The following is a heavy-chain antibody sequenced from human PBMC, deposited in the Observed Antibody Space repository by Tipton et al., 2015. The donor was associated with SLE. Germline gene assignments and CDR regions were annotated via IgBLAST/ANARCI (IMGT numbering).Heavy chain of an antibody. Sequence: GSLRLSCAASAFTFSNYGMQWVRQAPGKGLEWVAFIGYDGSKKYYGDSVKGRFTISRDNSKNTLYLQMNSLRPEDTAVYYCAKGRGRGDPWGQGTLVTVSS. V-gene: IGHV3-30*02. CDR3: AKGRGRGDP. CDR1: AFTFSNYG. J-gene: IGHJ5*02. CDR2: IGYDGSKK.